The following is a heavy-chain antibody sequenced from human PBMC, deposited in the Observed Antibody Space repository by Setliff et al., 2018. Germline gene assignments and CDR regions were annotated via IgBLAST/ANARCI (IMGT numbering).Heavy chain of an antibody. D-gene: IGHD3-3*01. J-gene: IGHJ3*02. CDR1: GFTSTNYA. CDR2: IIPLFETT. CDR3: AISTIFGVVSPTPDAFDI. V-gene: IGHV1-69*06. Sequence: SVKVSCKASGFTSTNYAIHWVRQAPGQGLEWMGRIIPLFETTNYVEKFQGRVTITADKSTSTAYMELSRLRSDDTAVYYCAISTIFGVVSPTPDAFDIWGQGTMVTVSS.